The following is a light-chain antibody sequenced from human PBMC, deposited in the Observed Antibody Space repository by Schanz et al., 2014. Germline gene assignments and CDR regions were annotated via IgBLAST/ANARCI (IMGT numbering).Light chain of an antibody. CDR2: DVS. Sequence: QSALTQPASVSGSPGQSITISCTGTSSDVGGYNYVSWYQQHPGKAPKLMIYDVSNRPSGVSNRFSGSKSGNTASLAITGLQAEDEGDYYCQSYDSSLSGWVFGGGTKLTVL. J-gene: IGLJ3*02. V-gene: IGLV2-14*01. CDR1: SSDVGGYNY. CDR3: QSYDSSLSGWV.